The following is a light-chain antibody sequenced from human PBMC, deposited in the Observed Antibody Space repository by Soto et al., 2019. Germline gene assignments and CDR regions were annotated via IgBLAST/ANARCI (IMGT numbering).Light chain of an antibody. Sequence: DIKMNQSPSTLSGTVVDRVTITGRASQTISSWLAWYQQKPGKAPTLLIYKASTLKSGVPSSFIGIVSVTDFTLTICSLQPEDFATYNSQEANSFLSPFCQVARLVTK. CDR2: KAS. V-gene: IGKV1-5*03. CDR3: QEANSFLSP. CDR1: QTISSW. J-gene: IGKJ5*01.